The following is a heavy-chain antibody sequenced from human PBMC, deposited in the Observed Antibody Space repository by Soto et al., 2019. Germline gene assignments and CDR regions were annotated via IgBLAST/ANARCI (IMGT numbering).Heavy chain of an antibody. CDR1: GGSISSGDYY. J-gene: IGHJ6*03. Sequence: PSQTLSLTCTVSGGSISSGDYYWSWNRQPPGKGLEWIGYIYYSGSTYYNPSLKSRVTISVDTSKNQFSLKLSSVTAADTAVYYCARVKGLGYYYGSGSYYNPPMRYYYMDVWGKGTTVTVSS. D-gene: IGHD3-10*01. CDR2: IYYSGST. CDR3: ARVKGLGYYYGSGSYYNPPMRYYYMDV. V-gene: IGHV4-30-4*01.